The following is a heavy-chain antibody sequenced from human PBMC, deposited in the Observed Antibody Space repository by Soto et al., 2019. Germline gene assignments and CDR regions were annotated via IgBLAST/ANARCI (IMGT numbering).Heavy chain of an antibody. D-gene: IGHD3-22*01. CDR1: GGSLSIGGYY. CDR2: IYYSGST. Sequence: PSETLCLTCVFSGGSLSIGGYYWSWIRQHPGQGLEWIGYIYYSGSTYYNPSLKSRVTISVDGSKNQFSLKLRSVTAADTAVYYCARHTYYYDSSGSGAFDSWGQGTLVTVSS. CDR3: ARHTYYYDSSGSGAFDS. V-gene: IGHV4-31*11. J-gene: IGHJ3*02.